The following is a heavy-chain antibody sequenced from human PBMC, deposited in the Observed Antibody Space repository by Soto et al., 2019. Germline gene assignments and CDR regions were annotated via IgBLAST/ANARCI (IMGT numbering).Heavy chain of an antibody. D-gene: IGHD5-12*01. CDR1: GYTFTSYY. J-gene: IGHJ3*02. V-gene: IGHV1-46*03. Sequence: GASVKVSCKASGYTFTSYYIHWVRQAHGQGLEWMGIINPSGGSTSYAQKFQGRVTMTRDTSTSTVYMELSSLRSEDTAVYYCARSGGGYEPLDAFDIWGQGTMVTVSS. CDR2: INPSGGST. CDR3: ARSGGGYEPLDAFDI.